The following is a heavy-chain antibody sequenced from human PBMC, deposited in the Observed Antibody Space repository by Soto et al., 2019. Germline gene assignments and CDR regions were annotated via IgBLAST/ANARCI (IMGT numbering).Heavy chain of an antibody. CDR1: PRSFSTYA. J-gene: IGHJ2*01. Sequence: CGSRRLPCGAAPRSFSTYAITAVRLPPRRGLDYVSAMTSGGGMTWNADSVKGRFSISTDSSRSTLCLQKNSLRVEDTAIYFCARAPRGGACGDWYFDLCGRGTLVTVSS. D-gene: IGHD3-10*01. CDR2: MTSGGGMT. V-gene: IGHV3-23*01. CDR3: ARAPRGGACGDWYFDL.